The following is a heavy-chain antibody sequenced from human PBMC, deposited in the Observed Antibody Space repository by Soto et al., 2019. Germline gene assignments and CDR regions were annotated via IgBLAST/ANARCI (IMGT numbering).Heavy chain of an antibody. CDR3: ARVERGTATTVVDAFDI. CDR1: GGSVNSGNYY. V-gene: IGHV4-34*01. CDR2: MSHSGGT. D-gene: IGHD1-1*01. J-gene: IGHJ3*02. Sequence: ETLSRTCAVYGGSVNSGNYYCSWIRQPPGKGLEWIGEMSHSGGTHFNPSLKSRVTISVDTSKNQFSLKMSSVTAADTALYYCARVERGTATTVVDAFDIWGPGTLVTVS.